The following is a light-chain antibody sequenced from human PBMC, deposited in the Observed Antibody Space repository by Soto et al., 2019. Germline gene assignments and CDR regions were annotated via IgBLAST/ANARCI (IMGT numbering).Light chain of an antibody. CDR2: EVS. V-gene: IGLV2-14*01. Sequence: QSALTQPASVSGSPGQSITISCTGTSSDVGNYNYVSWYQQHPGKAPKLMIFEVSDRPSGVSHRFSGSKSGNTASLTISGLQADDEADYYCSSYISSFSHVFGTGTTLPV. J-gene: IGLJ1*01. CDR1: SSDVGNYNY. CDR3: SSYISSFSHV.